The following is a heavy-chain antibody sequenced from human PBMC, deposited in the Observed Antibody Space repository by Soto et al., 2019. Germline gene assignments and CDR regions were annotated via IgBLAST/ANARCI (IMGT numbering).Heavy chain of an antibody. Sequence: GGSLRLSCAASGFTFSSYSMNWVRQAPGKGLEWVSSISNSSSYIYYADSVKGRFTISRDNAKNSLYLQMNSLRAEDTAVYYCARGGPDDSSGYDYWGQGTLVTVSS. CDR2: ISNSSSYI. CDR3: ARGGPDDSSGYDY. V-gene: IGHV3-21*01. D-gene: IGHD3-22*01. J-gene: IGHJ4*02. CDR1: GFTFSSYS.